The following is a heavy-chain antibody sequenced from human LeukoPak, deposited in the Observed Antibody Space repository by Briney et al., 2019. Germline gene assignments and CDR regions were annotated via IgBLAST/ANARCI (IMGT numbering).Heavy chain of an antibody. CDR1: GFTVSSNY. CDR2: IYSDGRT. Sequence: GGSLRLSCAAFGFTVSSNYMSWVRQAPGKGLEWVSVIYSDGRTYYADSVKGRFTISRDNSKNTLYLETNSLRAEDTAVYYCAKSVVVITFRFDDWGQGALVTVSS. J-gene: IGHJ4*02. CDR3: AKSVVVITFRFDD. V-gene: IGHV3-53*01. D-gene: IGHD2-15*01.